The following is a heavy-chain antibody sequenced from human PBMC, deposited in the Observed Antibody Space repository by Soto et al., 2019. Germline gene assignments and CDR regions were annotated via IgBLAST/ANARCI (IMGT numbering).Heavy chain of an antibody. CDR1: GFTFTSCA. CDR2: IVVGSGNT. CDR3: AAYYDYIWGSYRLDAFDI. V-gene: IGHV1-58*02. J-gene: IGHJ3*02. D-gene: IGHD3-16*02. Sequence: ASVRVSCKASGFTFTSCAMQWVRQARGQRLEWIGWIVVGSGNTNYAQKFQERVTITRDMSTSTAYMELSSLRSEDTAVYYCAAYYDYIWGSYRLDAFDIWGQGTMVTVSS.